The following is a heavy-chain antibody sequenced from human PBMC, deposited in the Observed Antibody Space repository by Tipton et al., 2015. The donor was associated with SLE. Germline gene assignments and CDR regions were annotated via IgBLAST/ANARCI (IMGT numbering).Heavy chain of an antibody. V-gene: IGHV4-59*01. CDR3: ATGWLNWNDIADD. CDR1: GGSIYSYY. CDR2: ILYPGTT. D-gene: IGHD1-20*01. J-gene: IGHJ4*02. Sequence: TLSLTCTVSGGSIYSYYCTWIRQPPGRGLEYLGYILYPGTTDYNPSLRSRVTMSQDTSKNQFSLKLTSVTAADTAIYYCATGWLNWNDIADDWSQGTLVTVPS.